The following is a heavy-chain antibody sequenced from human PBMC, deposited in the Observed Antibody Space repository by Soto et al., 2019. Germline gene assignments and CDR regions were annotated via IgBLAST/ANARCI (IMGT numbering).Heavy chain of an antibody. CDR2: ISYDGSNK. CDR1: GFTFSSYG. CDR3: AKDVLRIAVASGDAFDI. V-gene: IGHV3-30*18. Sequence: QVQLVESGGGVVQPGRSLRLSCAASGFTFSSYGMHWVRQAPGKGLEWVAVISYDGSNKYYADSVKGRFTISRDNSKNTLYLQMNSLRAEDTAVYYCAKDVLRIAVASGDAFDIWGQGTMVTVSS. D-gene: IGHD6-19*01. J-gene: IGHJ3*02.